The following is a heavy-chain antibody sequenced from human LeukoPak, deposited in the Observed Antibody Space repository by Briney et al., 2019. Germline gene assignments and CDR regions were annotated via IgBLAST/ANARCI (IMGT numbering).Heavy chain of an antibody. V-gene: IGHV1-69*01. Sequence: GSSVKVSCKASGGTFSSYAISWVRQAPGQGLEWMGGIIPIFGTANYAQKFQGRVTITADESTSTAYMELRSLRSDDTAVYYCAAQDDFWSGYYSVRTPQKGTYYYYGMDVWGQGTTVTVSS. CDR2: IIPIFGTA. CDR1: GGTFSSYA. D-gene: IGHD3-3*01. J-gene: IGHJ6*02. CDR3: AAQDDFWSGYYSVRTPQKGTYYYYGMDV.